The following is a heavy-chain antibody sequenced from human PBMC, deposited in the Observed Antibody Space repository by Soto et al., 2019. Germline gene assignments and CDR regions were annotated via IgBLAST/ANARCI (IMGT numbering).Heavy chain of an antibody. D-gene: IGHD5-12*01. CDR3: ARDGGYGTPFDY. CDR1: GFAFSSSW. CDR2: ITGDGTNT. J-gene: IGHJ4*02. Sequence: EVQLVQSGGGLVQPGGSLKLPCAASGFAFSSSWLHWVRQAPGKGLMIVSRITGDGTNTAYATSVKGRFTISRDNAKNMVYLQMDSLKAEDTAVYYCARDGGYGTPFDYWGQGALVTVSS. V-gene: IGHV3-74*01.